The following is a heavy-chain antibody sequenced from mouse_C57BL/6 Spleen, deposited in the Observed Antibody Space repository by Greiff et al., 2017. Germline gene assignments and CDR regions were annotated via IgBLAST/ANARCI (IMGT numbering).Heavy chain of an antibody. V-gene: IGHV1-62-2*01. Sequence: VKLMESGAALVKPGASVKLSCKASGYTFTESTIHWVKQRSGQGLEWIGWFYPGSGSLQYNEKFTDKATLPADKSSRTVYMELSRLTSEDSAVYCCARHEVGAGYYYGSSTAWFAYWGQGTLVTVSA. J-gene: IGHJ3*01. CDR3: ARHEVGAGYYYGSSTAWFAY. D-gene: IGHD1-1*01. CDR2: FYPGSGSL. CDR1: GYTFTEST.